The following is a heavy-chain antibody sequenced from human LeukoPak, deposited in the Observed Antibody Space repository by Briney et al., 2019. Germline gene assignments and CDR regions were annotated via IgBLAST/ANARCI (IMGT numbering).Heavy chain of an antibody. D-gene: IGHD3-22*01. CDR2: IIPIFGTA. CDR3: ARLCYYDSSGYSGYYYGMDV. CDR1: GGTFSSYA. Sequence: SVKVSCKASGGTFSSYAISWVRQAPGQELEWMGGIIPIFGTANYAQKFQGRVTITTDESTSTAYMELSSLRSEDTAVYYCARLCYYDSSGYSGYYYGMDVWGQGTTVTVSS. V-gene: IGHV1-69*05. J-gene: IGHJ6*02.